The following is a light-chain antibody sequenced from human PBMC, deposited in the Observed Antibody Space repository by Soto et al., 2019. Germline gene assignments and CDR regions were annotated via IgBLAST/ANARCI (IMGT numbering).Light chain of an antibody. CDR1: SSDVGGYNF. CDR2: DVN. J-gene: IGLJ1*01. Sequence: QPVLTQPASVSGSPGQSITISCTGTSSDVGGYNFVSWYHQHPGKVPKLMIFDVNRRPSGVSDRFSGSKSGNTASLTISGLQAEDEGDYYCCSYTSSSTHVFGSGTKLTVL. V-gene: IGLV2-14*03. CDR3: CSYTSSSTHV.